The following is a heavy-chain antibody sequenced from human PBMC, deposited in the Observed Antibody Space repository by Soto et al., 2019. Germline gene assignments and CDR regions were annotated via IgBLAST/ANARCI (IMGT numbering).Heavy chain of an antibody. CDR3: AREGRHYYDSRGNWFDP. J-gene: IGHJ5*02. CDR1: GGSFSGYY. Sequence: QVQLQQWGAGLLKPSETLSLTCAVYGGSFSGYYWSWIRQPPGKGLEWIGEINHSGSTNYNPSLKTRVTISVDTSKYQFSLKLSSVTAADTHVYYCAREGRHYYDSRGNWFDPWGQGTLVTVSS. D-gene: IGHD3-22*01. CDR2: INHSGST. V-gene: IGHV4-34*01.